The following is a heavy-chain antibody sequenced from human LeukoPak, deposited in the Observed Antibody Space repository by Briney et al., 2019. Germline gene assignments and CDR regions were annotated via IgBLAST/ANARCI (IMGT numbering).Heavy chain of an antibody. V-gene: IGHV4-61*02. CDR3: ARDEWELSFDY. CDR2: VYTSGST. CDR1: GGSICSRSYY. J-gene: IGHJ4*02. D-gene: IGHD1-26*01. Sequence: SETLSLTCTVSGGSICSRSYYWSWIRQPAGKGLGWIGRVYTSGSTNYNPSLKSRVTMSVDTSKNQFSLRLSSVTAADTAVYYCARDEWELSFDYWGQGALVTVSS.